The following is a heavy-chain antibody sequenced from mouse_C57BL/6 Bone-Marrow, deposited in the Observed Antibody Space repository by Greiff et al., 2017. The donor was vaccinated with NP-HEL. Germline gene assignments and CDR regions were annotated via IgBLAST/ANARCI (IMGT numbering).Heavy chain of an antibody. CDR1: GYTFTSYT. V-gene: IGHV1-4*01. J-gene: IGHJ4*01. Sequence: VQLQQSGAELARPGASVKMSCKASGYTFTSYTMHWVKQRPGQGLEWIGYINPSSGYTKYNQKFKDKATLTADKSSSTAYMQLSSLTSEDSAVYYCAREFITTVDCAMDYWGQGTSVTVSS. CDR3: AREFITTVDCAMDY. D-gene: IGHD1-1*01. CDR2: INPSSGYT.